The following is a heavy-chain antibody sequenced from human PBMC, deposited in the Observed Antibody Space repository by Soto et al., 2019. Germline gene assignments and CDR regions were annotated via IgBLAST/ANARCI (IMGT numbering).Heavy chain of an antibody. CDR1: GGSISSGGYS. CDR3: ARGRSSGWYGSRSYYFDY. J-gene: IGHJ4*02. CDR2: IYHSGST. D-gene: IGHD6-19*01. V-gene: IGHV4-30-2*01. Sequence: LSLTCAVSGGSISSGGYSWSWIRQPPGKGLEWIGYIYHSGSTYYNPSLKSRVTISVDRSKNQFSLELSSVTAADTAVYYCARGRSSGWYGSRSYYFDYWGQGTLVTVSS.